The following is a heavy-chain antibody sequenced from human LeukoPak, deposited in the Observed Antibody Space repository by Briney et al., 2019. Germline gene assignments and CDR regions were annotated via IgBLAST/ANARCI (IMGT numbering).Heavy chain of an antibody. Sequence: SETLSLTCTVSGGSISGYYWSWIRQPPGKGLEWIGSIYYSGSTYYNPSLKSRVTISVDTSKNQFSLKLSSVTAADTAVYYCAREGYGGNYYYYGMDVWGQGTTVTVSS. CDR2: IYYSGST. J-gene: IGHJ6*02. V-gene: IGHV4-59*12. CDR3: AREGYGGNYYYYGMDV. CDR1: GGSISGYY. D-gene: IGHD4-23*01.